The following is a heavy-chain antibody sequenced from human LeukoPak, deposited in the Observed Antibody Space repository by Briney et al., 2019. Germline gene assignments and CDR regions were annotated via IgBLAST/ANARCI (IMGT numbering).Heavy chain of an antibody. V-gene: IGHV3-15*01. J-gene: IGHJ6*03. CDR3: TTDVWCSSGLSRRGHYCYYFMDV. CDR2: FKTKSGGGTA. Sequence: GGSLRLSCAATGFTSNNPWMSWVRQAPGKGLEWVGRFKTKSGGGTADYAAPVKGRFTISRDDSINTLYLQMNSLNTEDTAVYYCTTDVWCSSGLSRRGHYCYYFMDVWGKGTAVTVSS. CDR1: GFTSNNPW. D-gene: IGHD6-19*01.